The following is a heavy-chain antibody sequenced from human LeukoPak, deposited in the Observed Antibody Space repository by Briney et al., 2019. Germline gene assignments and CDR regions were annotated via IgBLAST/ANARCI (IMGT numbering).Heavy chain of an antibody. CDR3: AKDMEAEMTTNWFDP. CDR1: GFTFSTYW. J-gene: IGHJ5*02. V-gene: IGHV3-7*03. CDR2: INRGGSES. Sequence: GGSLSLSCAASGFTFSTYWMTWVRQAPGKGLEWVANINRGGSESYYVDSVKGRFTISRDNAESSLYLQMNSLRAEDMALYYCAKDMEAEMTTNWFDPWGQGTLVTVSS. D-gene: IGHD1-1*01.